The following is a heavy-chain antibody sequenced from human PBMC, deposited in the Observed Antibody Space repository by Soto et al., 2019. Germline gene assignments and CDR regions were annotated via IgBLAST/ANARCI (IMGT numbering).Heavy chain of an antibody. V-gene: IGHV4-31*03. CDR2: ISYSGKT. D-gene: IGHD4-17*01. CDR3: ARHLSGDYPNANWFDP. CDR1: NGSIDNTVFF. Sequence: QVQLQESGPGLVRPSQTLSLTCTVSNGSIDNTVFFWNWIRQHPGRGLEWIGYISYSGKTFYNPSHQSRVSMSLDTSTNHFSLKLSSVTAADTAVYFCARHLSGDYPNANWFDPWGQGTLVTVSS. J-gene: IGHJ5*02.